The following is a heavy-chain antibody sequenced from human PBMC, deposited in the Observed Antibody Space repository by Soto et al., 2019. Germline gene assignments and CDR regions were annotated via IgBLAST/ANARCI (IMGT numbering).Heavy chain of an antibody. J-gene: IGHJ6*02. Sequence: EVQLVESGGGLVQPGGSLRLSCAASGFSFSTYSMNWVRQAPGKGLEWVSYISSRSYTIYYIDSVKGRFHISRDNAKSSLYPQMNSLRDEDTAVYYCARGGSSSDNGMDVWGQGTTVTVSS. CDR1: GFSFSTYS. CDR2: ISSRSYTI. V-gene: IGHV3-48*02. D-gene: IGHD6-6*01. CDR3: ARGGSSSDNGMDV.